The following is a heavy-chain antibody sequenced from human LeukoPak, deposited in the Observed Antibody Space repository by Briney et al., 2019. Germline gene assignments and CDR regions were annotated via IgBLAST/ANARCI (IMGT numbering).Heavy chain of an antibody. CDR2: IKQDGSEK. D-gene: IGHD5-12*01. CDR3: ARQLYSGYDYVGGAFDY. CDR1: GFTFSSYW. Sequence: GGSLRLSCAASGFTFSSYWMSWVRQAPGKGLEWVANIKQDGSEKYYVDSVKGRFTISRDNAKNSLYLQMNSLRAEDTAVYYCARQLYSGYDYVGGAFDYWGQGTLVTVSS. J-gene: IGHJ4*02. V-gene: IGHV3-7*01.